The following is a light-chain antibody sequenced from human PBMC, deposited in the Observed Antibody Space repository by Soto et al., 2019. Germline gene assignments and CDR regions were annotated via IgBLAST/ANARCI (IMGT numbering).Light chain of an antibody. V-gene: IGKV1-5*03. CDR2: MAS. Sequence: DIQMTQSPSTLSASVGDRVTITCRASQSISSWLAWYQQKPGKAPNLLIYMASSLQSGVPSRFSGSGSGTEFTLTISSLQPDDVATYYCQQYNSYWTFGQGTKVEIK. CDR3: QQYNSYWT. CDR1: QSISSW. J-gene: IGKJ1*01.